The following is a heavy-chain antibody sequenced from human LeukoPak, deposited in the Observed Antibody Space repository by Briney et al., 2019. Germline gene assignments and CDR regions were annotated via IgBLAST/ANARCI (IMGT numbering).Heavy chain of an antibody. J-gene: IGHJ4*02. CDR3: ARGVPLQF. CDR2: IYTGNST. CDR1: GFTVTSNH. V-gene: IGHV3-53*01. Sequence: PGGSLRLSCAASGFTVTSNHMIWVRQAPRKGLEWVSVIYTGNSTYYADSVRGRVTISRDNSKNTLYLQMNSPRADDSAVYFCARGVPLQFGGQGTLVTVSS. D-gene: IGHD3-16*01.